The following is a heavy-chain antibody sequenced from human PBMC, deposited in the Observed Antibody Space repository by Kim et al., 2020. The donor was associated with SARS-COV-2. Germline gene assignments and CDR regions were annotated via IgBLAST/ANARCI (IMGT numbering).Heavy chain of an antibody. D-gene: IGHD3-16*01. Sequence: SETLSLTCTVSGGSISSYYWSWIRQPPGKGLEWIGYIYYSGSTNYNPSLKSRVTISVDTSKNQFSLKLSSVTAADTAVYYCARERGGATDYWGHGTLVTVSS. CDR2: IYYSGST. CDR1: GGSISSYY. CDR3: ARERGGATDY. V-gene: IGHV4-59*01. J-gene: IGHJ4*01.